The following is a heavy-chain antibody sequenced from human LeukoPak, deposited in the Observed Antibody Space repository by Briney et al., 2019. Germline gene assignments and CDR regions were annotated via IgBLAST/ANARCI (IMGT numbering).Heavy chain of an antibody. Sequence: GGSLRLSCAASGFTFSSYGMSWVRQAPGKGLEWVSAISGSGGSRYYADSVKGRFTISRDNSKNTLYLQMNSLRAEDTALYYCARAGAAAGRYYYYYYMDVWGKGTTVTISS. CDR3: ARAGAAAGRYYYYYYMDV. D-gene: IGHD6-13*01. V-gene: IGHV3-23*01. CDR2: ISGSGGSR. J-gene: IGHJ6*03. CDR1: GFTFSSYG.